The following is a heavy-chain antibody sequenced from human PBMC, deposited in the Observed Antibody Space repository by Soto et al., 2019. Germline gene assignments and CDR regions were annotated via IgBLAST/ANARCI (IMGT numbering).Heavy chain of an antibody. CDR1: GGSISSGDSY. V-gene: IGHV4-30-4*01. CDR2: IYYNGNT. CDR3: ARQTSXAAPSDY. J-gene: IGHJ4*02. Sequence: SETLSLTCTVSGGSISSGDSYWSWIRQPPGKGLEWIGYIYYNGNTYYNPSLKSRVTISVDTSKNQFSLKVSSVTAADTAVYYCARQTSXAAPSDYWGQGTLVTVSS. D-gene: IGHD6-6*01.